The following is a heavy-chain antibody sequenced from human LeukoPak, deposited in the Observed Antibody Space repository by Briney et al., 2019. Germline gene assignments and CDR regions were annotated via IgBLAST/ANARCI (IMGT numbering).Heavy chain of an antibody. CDR3: ARVSGYSYFDY. J-gene: IGHJ4*02. D-gene: IGHD5-18*01. CDR2: IWYDGSNK. V-gene: IGHV3-33*01. Sequence: PGGSLRLSCAASGFTFSSYGMHWVRQAPGKGLEWVAVIWYDGSNKYSADSVKGRFTISRDNSKNTLYLQMNSLRAEDTAVYYCARVSGYSYFDYWGQGTLVTVSS. CDR1: GFTFSSYG.